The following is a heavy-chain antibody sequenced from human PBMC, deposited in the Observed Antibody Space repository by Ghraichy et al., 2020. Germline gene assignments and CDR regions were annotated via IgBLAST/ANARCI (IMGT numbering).Heavy chain of an antibody. CDR3: ARDLDPSGHYSRFDP. V-gene: IGHV3-33*01. D-gene: IGHD3-22*01. CDR1: GFTFSSYG. Sequence: GGSLRLSCEASGFTFSSYGMHWVRQAPGKGLEWVGVILSDGLKKYYADSVKGRFTISRDKSKNTLYMEMNSLRAEDTAEYYCARDLDPSGHYSRFDPWGQGTLIIVSS. CDR2: ILSDGLKK. J-gene: IGHJ5*02.